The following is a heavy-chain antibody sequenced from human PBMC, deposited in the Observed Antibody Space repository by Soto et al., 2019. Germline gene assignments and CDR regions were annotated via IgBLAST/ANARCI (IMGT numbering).Heavy chain of an antibody. CDR1: GGTHSSYA. CDR3: ARDGSDYSTSGHYDP. D-gene: IGHD3-22*01. V-gene: IGHV1-69*01. CDR2: IIPIFGTR. J-gene: IGHJ5*02. Sequence: QVQLVQSGAEVKKPGSSVKVSCKVTGGTHSSYAITWVRQAPGQGLEWMGGIIPIFGTRDYAQKFQGRVTITADPSTSMAYLELSGLTSDDTAVYYCARDGSDYSTSGHYDPWGQGTLVTVSS.